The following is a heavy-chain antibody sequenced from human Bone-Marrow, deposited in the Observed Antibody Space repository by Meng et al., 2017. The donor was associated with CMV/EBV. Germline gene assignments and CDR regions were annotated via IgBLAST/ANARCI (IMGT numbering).Heavy chain of an antibody. CDR1: GGTFSSYA. CDR3: ARSEGYYYYGMDV. CDR2: INPNSGGT. Sequence: KVSCKASGGTFSSYAISWVRQAPGQGLEWMGWINPNSGGTNYAQKFQGRVTMTRDTSISTAYMELSRLRSDDTAVYYCARSEGYYYYGMDVWGQGTTVTVSS. V-gene: IGHV1-2*02. J-gene: IGHJ6*02.